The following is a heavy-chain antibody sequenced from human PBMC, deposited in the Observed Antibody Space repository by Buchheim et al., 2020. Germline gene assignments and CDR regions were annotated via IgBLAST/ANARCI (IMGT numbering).Heavy chain of an antibody. CDR3: ARVSESSGWPPYYYYGMDV. V-gene: IGHV3-30*04. J-gene: IGHJ6*02. D-gene: IGHD6-19*01. Sequence: QVQLVESGGGVVQPGRSLRLSCAASGFTFSSYAMHWVRQAPGKGLEWVAVISYDGSNKYYADSVKDRFTISRDNSKNKLYLQMNSLRAEDTAVYYCARVSESSGWPPYYYYGMDVWGQGTT. CDR1: GFTFSSYA. CDR2: ISYDGSNK.